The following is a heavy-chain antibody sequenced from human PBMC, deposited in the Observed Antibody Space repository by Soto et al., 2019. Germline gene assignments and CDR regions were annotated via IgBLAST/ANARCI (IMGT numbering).Heavy chain of an antibody. CDR3: ARDAYYYGSGTRSYYYYYGMDV. V-gene: IGHV1-18*04. CDR2: ISAYNGNT. CDR1: GYTFTGYY. J-gene: IGHJ6*02. Sequence: ASVKVSCKASGYTFTGYYMHWVLQAPGQGLEWMGWISAYNGNTNCAQKLQGRVTMTTDTSTSTAYMELRSLRSDDTAVYYCARDAYYYGSGTRSYYYYYGMDVWGQGTTVTVS. D-gene: IGHD3-10*01.